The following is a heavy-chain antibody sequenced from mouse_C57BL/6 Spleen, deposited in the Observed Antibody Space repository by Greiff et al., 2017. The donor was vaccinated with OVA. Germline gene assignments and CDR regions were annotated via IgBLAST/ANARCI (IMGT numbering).Heavy chain of an antibody. CDR3: ARVISLYYFDY. CDR2: INYDGSST. CDR1: GFTFSDYY. D-gene: IGHD6-5*01. Sequence: DVMLVESEGGLVQPGSSMKLSCTASGFTFSDYYMAWVRQVPEKGLEWVANINYDGSSTYYLDSLKSRFIISRDNAKNILYLQMSSLKSEDTATYYCARVISLYYFDYWGQGTTLTVSS. J-gene: IGHJ2*01. V-gene: IGHV5-16*01.